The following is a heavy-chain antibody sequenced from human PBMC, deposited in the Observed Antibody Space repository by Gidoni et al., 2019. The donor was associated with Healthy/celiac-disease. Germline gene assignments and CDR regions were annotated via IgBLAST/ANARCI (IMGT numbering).Heavy chain of an antibody. D-gene: IGHD2-15*01. CDR2: IIPIFGTA. J-gene: IGHJ4*02. CDR1: GGTFSSYA. Sequence: QLQLVQSGAEVTKPVSSVTVSCKASGGTFSSYAISWVRQAPGQGLEWMGGIIPIFGTANYAQKFQGRVTITADESTSTAYMELSSLRSEDTAVYYCARDWAEYCSGGSCYSCDYWGQGTLVTVSS. CDR3: ARDWAEYCSGGSCYSCDY. V-gene: IGHV1-69*01.